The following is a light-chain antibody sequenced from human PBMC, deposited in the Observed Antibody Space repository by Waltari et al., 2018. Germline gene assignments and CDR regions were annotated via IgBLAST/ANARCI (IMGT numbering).Light chain of an antibody. CDR1: SSAVGGYDY. V-gene: IGLV2-14*01. J-gene: IGLJ2*01. CDR3: SSYTSSYNLV. Sequence: QSALTPPASVSGSPGQSVTISCTGTSSAVGGYDYVSGYQQHPGKAPKLMIYEVSNRPSGVSNRFSGSKSGNTASLTISGLQAEDEADYYCSSYTSSYNLVFCGGTKLTVL. CDR2: EVS.